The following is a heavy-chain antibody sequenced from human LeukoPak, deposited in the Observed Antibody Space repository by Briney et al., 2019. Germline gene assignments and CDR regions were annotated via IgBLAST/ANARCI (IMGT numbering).Heavy chain of an antibody. D-gene: IGHD2-8*02. V-gene: IGHV4-39*01. CDR3: ARYCNAGARSMFKTFDV. J-gene: IGHJ3*01. CDR1: GDSINSAIYC. Sequence: SETLSLTCTVSGDSINSAIYCWGWIRQPPGKDLEWIGTICHSGNTYYNPSLRSRVTVSVDTSKSQLSLRLNSVTAADTSVYYCARYCNAGARSMFKTFDVWGQGTMVTVSS. CDR2: ICHSGNT.